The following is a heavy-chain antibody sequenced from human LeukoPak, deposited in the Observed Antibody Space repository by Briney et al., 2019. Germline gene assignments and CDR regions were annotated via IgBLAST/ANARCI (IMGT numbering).Heavy chain of an antibody. CDR3: AAYSYGQTDAFDI. CDR1: GFTFSYYS. Sequence: GGSLRLSCAASGFTFSYYSMNWVRQAPGKGLEWVSSITSSSSYIYYADSVKGRFTISRDNAKNSLYLQMNSLRAEDTAVYNCAAYSYGQTDAFDIWGQGTMVTVSS. CDR2: ITSSSSYI. D-gene: IGHD5-18*01. V-gene: IGHV3-21*01. J-gene: IGHJ3*02.